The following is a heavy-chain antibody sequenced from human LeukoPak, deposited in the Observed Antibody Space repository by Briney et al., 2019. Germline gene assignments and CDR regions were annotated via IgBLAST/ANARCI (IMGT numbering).Heavy chain of an antibody. J-gene: IGHJ4*02. D-gene: IGHD1-26*01. CDR1: GYTFTSYD. CDR2: MNPNSGNT. V-gene: IGHV1-8*01. CDR3: ASVVRGIVGATSPGY. Sequence: ASVKVSCEASGYTFTSYDINCVRQATGQGVEGMGWMNPNSGNTGYAQKFQGRVTMTRNTCRSTAYMELSSLRSEDTAVYYCASVVRGIVGATSPGYWGQVTLVTVSS.